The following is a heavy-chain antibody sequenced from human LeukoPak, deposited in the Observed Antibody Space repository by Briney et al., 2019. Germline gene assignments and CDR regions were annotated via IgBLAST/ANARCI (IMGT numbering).Heavy chain of an antibody. CDR1: GFTFSSYA. V-gene: IGHV3-30-3*01. CDR2: ISYDGSNK. CDR3: ARDLTTVTSH. D-gene: IGHD4-17*01. Sequence: GRSLRLSCAASGFTFSSYAMHWVRQAPGKGLEWVAVISYDGSNKYYADSVKGRFTISRDNSKNTLYLQMNSLRAEDTAVYYCARDLTTVTSHWGQGTLVTVSS. J-gene: IGHJ4*02.